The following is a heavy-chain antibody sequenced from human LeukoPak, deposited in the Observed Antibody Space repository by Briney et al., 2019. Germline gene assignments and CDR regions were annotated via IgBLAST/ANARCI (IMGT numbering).Heavy chain of an antibody. V-gene: IGHV3-21*01. CDR3: ARDSVGGFGDKCFDP. CDR2: ISSSSSYI. Sequence: GGSLRLSCAASGFTFSSYSMNWVRQAPGKGLEWVPSISSSSSYIYYADSVKGRFTISRDNAKNSLYLQMNSLRAEDTAVYYCARDSVGGFGDKCFDPWGQGTLVTVSS. D-gene: IGHD3-10*01. CDR1: GFTFSSYS. J-gene: IGHJ5*02.